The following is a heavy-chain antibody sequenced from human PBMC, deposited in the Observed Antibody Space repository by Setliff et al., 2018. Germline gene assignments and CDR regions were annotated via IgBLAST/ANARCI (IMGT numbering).Heavy chain of an antibody. V-gene: IGHV5-51*01. CDR1: GYSFPSYW. J-gene: IGHJ3*02. D-gene: IGHD6-19*01. CDR2: IYPGDSDT. CDR3: ARQAVAGNDAFDI. Sequence: GESLKISCKASGYSFPSYWIGWVRQVPGKGLEWMGIIYPGDSDTRYSPSFQGQVTISADKSISTAYLQWSSLKASDTAMYYCARQAVAGNDAFDIWGQGTMVTVSS.